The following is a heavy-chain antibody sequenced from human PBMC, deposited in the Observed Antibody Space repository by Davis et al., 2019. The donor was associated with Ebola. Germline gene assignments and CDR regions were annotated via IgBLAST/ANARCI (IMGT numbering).Heavy chain of an antibody. D-gene: IGHD3-16*01. CDR2: MNPNSGNT. V-gene: IGHV1-8*01. J-gene: IGHJ6*02. Sequence: ASVKVSCKASGYTFTSYDINWVRQATAQGLEWMGWMNPNSGNTGYAQKFQGSVTMTRNTSISTAYMELSSLRSEDTAVYYCARTVGDIYYYGMDVWGQGTTVTVSS. CDR1: GYTFTSYD. CDR3: ARTVGDIYYYGMDV.